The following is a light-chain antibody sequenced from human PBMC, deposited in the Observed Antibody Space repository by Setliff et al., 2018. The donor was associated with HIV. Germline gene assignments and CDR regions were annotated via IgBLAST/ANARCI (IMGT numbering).Light chain of an antibody. V-gene: IGLV2-14*03. Sequence: QSALTQPASVSGSPGQSITISCTGTSSDVGGYSHVSWYQQHPGKAPKLIIFDVGNRPSGVSSRFSGSKSGNTASLTISGLQAEDEADYYCSSYTSSTTRVVFGGGTKVTVL. J-gene: IGLJ2*01. CDR2: DVG. CDR1: SSDVGGYSH. CDR3: SSYTSSTTRVV.